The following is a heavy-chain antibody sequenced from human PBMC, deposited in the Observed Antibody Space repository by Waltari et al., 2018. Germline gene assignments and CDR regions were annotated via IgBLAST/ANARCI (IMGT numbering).Heavy chain of an antibody. CDR3: AKQVAGSGWYLG. D-gene: IGHD6-19*01. Sequence: QVRLQQWGAGLLKPSETLSLTCVVSGGSLSGYYWSWIRQPPGKGLEWIGEVNYGGTTNYNPCLMSRITVSIDTSINQFSLNLNSVTAADTAVYYCAKQVAGSGWYLGWGQGTLVSVSS. V-gene: IGHV4-34*01. J-gene: IGHJ4*02. CDR2: VNYGGTT. CDR1: GGSLSGYY.